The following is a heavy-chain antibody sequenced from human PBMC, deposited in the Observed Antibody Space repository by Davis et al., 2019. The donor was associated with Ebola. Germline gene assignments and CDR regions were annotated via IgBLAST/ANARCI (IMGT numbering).Heavy chain of an antibody. CDR2: ISGSGGST. Sequence: GGSLRLSCAASGFTFSSYAMSWVRQAPGKGLEWVSAISGSGGSTYYADSVKGRFTISRDNSKNTLYLQMNSLRAEDTAVYYCANYYGSGSYRFGPRFDYWGQGTLVTVSS. V-gene: IGHV3-23*01. CDR3: ANYYGSGSYRFGPRFDY. D-gene: IGHD3-10*01. J-gene: IGHJ4*02. CDR1: GFTFSSYA.